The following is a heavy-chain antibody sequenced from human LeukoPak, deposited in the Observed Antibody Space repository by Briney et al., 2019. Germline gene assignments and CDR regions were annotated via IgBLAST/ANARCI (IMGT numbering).Heavy chain of an antibody. CDR1: GGTFSSYA. CDR2: IIPIFGTA. J-gene: IGHJ4*02. V-gene: IGHV1-69*05. D-gene: IGHD2-21*02. Sequence: SVKVSCKASGGTFSSYAISWVRQAPGQGLEWMGGIIPIFGTANYAQKFQGRVTITTDESTSTAYLELSSLRSEDTAVYYCARASYCGDDCYGGWGQGTLVTVSS. CDR3: ARASYCGDDCYGG.